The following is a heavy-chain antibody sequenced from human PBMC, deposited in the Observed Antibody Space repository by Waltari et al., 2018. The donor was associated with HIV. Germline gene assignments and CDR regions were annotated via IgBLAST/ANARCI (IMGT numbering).Heavy chain of an antibody. CDR2: INPNSGAT. Sequence: QVQLVQSGAEVKKPGASVKVSCKASGYTFTGYYVHWVRQAPGQGLEWMGWINPNSGATNYAQKFQGRVTMTRDTSISTAYMELSTLRSDDTAVYYCAREDYYGSGSYYKPFGYWGQGILVTVSS. CDR1: GYTFTGYY. V-gene: IGHV1-2*02. J-gene: IGHJ4*02. CDR3: AREDYYGSGSYYKPFGY. D-gene: IGHD3-10*01.